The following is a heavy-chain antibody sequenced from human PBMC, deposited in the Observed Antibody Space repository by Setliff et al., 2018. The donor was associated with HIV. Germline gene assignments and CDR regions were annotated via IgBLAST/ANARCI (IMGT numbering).Heavy chain of an antibody. CDR3: AGEGSHSGSVY. D-gene: IGHD5-12*01. CDR1: GFTFSSYG. V-gene: IGHV3-33*08. Sequence: LRLSCAASGFTFSSYGMHWVRQAPGKGLEWVAVIWYDGSNKYYADSVKGRFTISRDNSKNMLYLQMNSLRREDTAVYYCAGEGSHSGSVYWGQGTLVTVSS. J-gene: IGHJ4*02. CDR2: IWYDGSNK.